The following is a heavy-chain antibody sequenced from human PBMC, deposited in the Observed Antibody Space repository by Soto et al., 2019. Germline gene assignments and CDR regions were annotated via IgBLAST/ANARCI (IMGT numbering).Heavy chain of an antibody. CDR3: TTAPGWRERVLIFDY. V-gene: IGHV3-15*01. J-gene: IGHJ4*02. D-gene: IGHD6-19*01. CDR2: IKSKTDGGTT. CDR1: GFTFSNAW. Sequence: EVQLVESGGGLVKPGGSLRLSCAASGFTFSNAWMSWVRQAPGKGLEWVGRIKSKTDGGTTDYAAPVKGRFTISRDDSKNTLYLQMNSLKTEDTAVYYCTTAPGWRERVLIFDYWGQGTLVTVSS.